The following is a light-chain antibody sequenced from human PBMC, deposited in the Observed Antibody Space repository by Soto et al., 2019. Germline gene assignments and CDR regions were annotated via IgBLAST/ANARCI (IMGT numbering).Light chain of an antibody. CDR3: QHYGRSPS. J-gene: IGKJ1*01. V-gene: IGKV3-20*01. CDR1: QIIGSAY. CDR2: GAS. Sequence: ETTLTQSPDTLSLSSGEGATLSCRASQIIGSAYLAWYQQKPGQAPRLLIFGASTRATGTQPIFSGSGSGPDFTLFISALESEDVCVYSCQHYGRSPSFGRETKVEIQ.